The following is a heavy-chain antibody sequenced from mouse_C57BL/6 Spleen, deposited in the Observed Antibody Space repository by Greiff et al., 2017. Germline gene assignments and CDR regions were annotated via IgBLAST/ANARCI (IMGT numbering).Heavy chain of an antibody. CDR1: GYTFTSYW. D-gene: IGHD2-1*01. Sequence: QVQLQQPGAELVKPGASVKLSCKASGYTFTSYWMQWVKQRPGQGLEWIGEIDPSDSYTNYNQKFKGQATLTVDTSSSTAYMQLSSLTSEDSAVYYCARRIYYGNYRDDYWGQGTTLTVSS. V-gene: IGHV1-50*01. CDR2: IDPSDSYT. J-gene: IGHJ2*01. CDR3: ARRIYYGNYRDDY.